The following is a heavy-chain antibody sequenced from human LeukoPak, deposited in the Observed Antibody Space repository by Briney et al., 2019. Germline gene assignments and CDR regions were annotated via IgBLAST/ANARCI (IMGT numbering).Heavy chain of an antibody. Sequence: ASVRVSCEASGYTFTSYGISWVRQAPGQGLEWMGWISAYNGNTNYAQTLQGRVTITTDTSTSTPYMQMRSLRADDTAVYYCARGGYCTNGVCATWFDPWGQGALVTVSS. D-gene: IGHD2-8*01. CDR2: ISAYNGNT. CDR3: ARGGYCTNGVCATWFDP. V-gene: IGHV1-18*01. J-gene: IGHJ5*02. CDR1: GYTFTSYG.